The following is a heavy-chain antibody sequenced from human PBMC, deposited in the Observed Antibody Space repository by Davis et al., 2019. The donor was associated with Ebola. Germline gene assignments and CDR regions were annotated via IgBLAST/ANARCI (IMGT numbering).Heavy chain of an antibody. V-gene: IGHV4-4*02. CDR3: ARTTRGSGWFLDY. D-gene: IGHD6-19*01. CDR1: GGPTSSSNW. CDR2: IYYSGST. J-gene: IGHJ4*02. Sequence: MPSETLSLTCAVSGGPTSSSNWWSWVRQPPGKGLEWIGSIYYSGSTNYNPSLKSRVTISVDTSKNQFSLKLTSVTAADTAVYYCARTTRGSGWFLDYWGQGTLVTVSS.